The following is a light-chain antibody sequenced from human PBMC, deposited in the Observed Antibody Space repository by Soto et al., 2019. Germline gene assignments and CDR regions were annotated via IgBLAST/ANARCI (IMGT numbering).Light chain of an antibody. V-gene: IGKV1-39*01. Sequence: DIQMTQSPSSLSASVGDRVTITCRASQSISSYLNWYQQKPGQAPQLLIYAASSLQSGVPSRFSGSGSGTDFTLTISSLQPEDFATYYCQQSYSTLPLTFGGGTKVEIK. CDR2: AAS. J-gene: IGKJ4*01. CDR1: QSISSY. CDR3: QQSYSTLPLT.